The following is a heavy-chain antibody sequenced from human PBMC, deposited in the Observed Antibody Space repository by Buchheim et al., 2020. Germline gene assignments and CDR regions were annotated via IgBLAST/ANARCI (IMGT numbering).Heavy chain of an antibody. J-gene: IGHJ5*02. Sequence: QVQLVQSGAEVKKPGSSVKVSCKASGGTFSSYTISWVRQAPGQGLEWMGRIIPILGIANYAQKFQGRVTITADKSTSTAYMELSSLRSEDTAVYYCATETANRYCSSTSCYTRGGWFDPWGQGTL. D-gene: IGHD2-2*02. V-gene: IGHV1-69*09. CDR1: GGTFSSYT. CDR2: IIPILGIA. CDR3: ATETANRYCSSTSCYTRGGWFDP.